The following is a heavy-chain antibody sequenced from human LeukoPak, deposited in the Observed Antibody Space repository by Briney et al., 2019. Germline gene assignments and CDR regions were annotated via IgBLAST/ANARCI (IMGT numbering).Heavy chain of an antibody. Sequence: GGSLRLSCAASGFTFSSYGMHWVRQAPGKGLEWVAVIWYDGSNKYYADSVKGRFTISRDNSKNTLYLQMNSLRAEDTAVYYCAKEQLGYCSSTSCSSFDYWGQGTLVTVSS. CDR3: AKEQLGYCSSTSCSSFDY. D-gene: IGHD2-2*01. CDR2: IWYDGSNK. CDR1: GFTFSSYG. V-gene: IGHV3-33*06. J-gene: IGHJ4*02.